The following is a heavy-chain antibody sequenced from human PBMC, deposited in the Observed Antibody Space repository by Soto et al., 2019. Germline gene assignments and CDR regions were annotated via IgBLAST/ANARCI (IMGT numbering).Heavy chain of an antibody. D-gene: IGHD6-19*01. Sequence: QVQLVESGGGVVQPGRSLRLSCAASGFTFSSYAMHWVRQAPGKGLEWVAVISYDGSNKYYADSVKGRFTISRDNSKNTLYLQMNSLRAEDTAVYYCARDEAGFDYWGQGTLVTVSS. J-gene: IGHJ4*02. CDR1: GFTFSSYA. CDR3: ARDEAGFDY. CDR2: ISYDGSNK. V-gene: IGHV3-30-3*01.